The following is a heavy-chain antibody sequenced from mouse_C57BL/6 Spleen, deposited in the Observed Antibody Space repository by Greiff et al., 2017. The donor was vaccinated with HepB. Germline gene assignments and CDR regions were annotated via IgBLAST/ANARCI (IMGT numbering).Heavy chain of an antibody. CDR3: ARNYDYAGY. D-gene: IGHD2-4*01. CDR1: GYTFTDYY. Sequence: EVQLQQSGPELVKPGASVKISCRASGYTFTDYYMHWVRQSHGKSLEWIGAINPNNGGTSYNQKFKGKATLTVDKSSSTAYMELRSLTSEDSADYYCARNYDYAGYWGQGTTLTVSS. CDR2: INPNNGGT. V-gene: IGHV1-26*01. J-gene: IGHJ2*01.